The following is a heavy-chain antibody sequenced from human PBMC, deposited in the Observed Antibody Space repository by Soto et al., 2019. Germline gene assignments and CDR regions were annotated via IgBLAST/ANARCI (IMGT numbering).Heavy chain of an antibody. CDR3: ARPLYIGGSGSYYFDY. D-gene: IGHD1-26*01. J-gene: IGHJ4*02. CDR2: IYYSGST. Sequence: QLQLQESGPGLVKPSETLSLTCTVSGGSISSSSYYWGWIRQPPGKGLEWIGSIYYSGSTYYNPSLKSRVTISVDTSKNQFSLKLSSVTAADTAVYYCARPLYIGGSGSYYFDYWGQGTLVTVSS. CDR1: GGSISSSSYY. V-gene: IGHV4-39*01.